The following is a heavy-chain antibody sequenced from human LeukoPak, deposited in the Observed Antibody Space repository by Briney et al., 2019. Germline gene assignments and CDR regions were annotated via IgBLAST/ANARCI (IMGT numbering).Heavy chain of an antibody. Sequence: ASVKVSCKASGYTFTSYGISWVRQAPGQGLEWMGWISAYNGNTNYAQKLQGRVTMTTDTSTSTAYMELRSLRSDDTAVYYCARGAVIAALDYYYYMDVWGKGTTVTVSS. CDR2: ISAYNGNT. V-gene: IGHV1-18*01. CDR1: GYTFTSYG. CDR3: ARGAVIAALDYYYYMDV. D-gene: IGHD6-13*01. J-gene: IGHJ6*03.